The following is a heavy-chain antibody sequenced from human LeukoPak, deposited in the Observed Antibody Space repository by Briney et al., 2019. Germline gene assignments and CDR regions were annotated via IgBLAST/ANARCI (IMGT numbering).Heavy chain of an antibody. CDR3: ARDTTRRGWYYFDY. Sequence: GGSLRLSCAASGFTFSSYEMNWVRQAPGKGLEWVSYISSSSNTVYYADSVKGRFTISRDNAKNSLYLQMNSLRDEDTAVYYCARDTTRRGWYYFDYWGQGTLVTVSS. CDR2: ISSSSNTV. J-gene: IGHJ4*02. D-gene: IGHD6-19*01. CDR1: GFTFSSYE. V-gene: IGHV3-48*03.